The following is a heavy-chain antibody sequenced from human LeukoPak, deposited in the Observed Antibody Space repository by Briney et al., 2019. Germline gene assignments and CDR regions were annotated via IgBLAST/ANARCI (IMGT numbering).Heavy chain of an antibody. Sequence: PGGSLRLSCAASGFTFDDYAMHWVRQAPGKGLEWVSGISWNSGSIGYADSVKGRFTISRDNAKNSLYLQMNSLRAEDTASYYCAKDMYSSSSLGMDVWGQGTTVTVSS. CDR2: ISWNSGSI. CDR3: AKDMYSSSSLGMDV. J-gene: IGHJ6*02. CDR1: GFTFDDYA. V-gene: IGHV3-9*01. D-gene: IGHD6-13*01.